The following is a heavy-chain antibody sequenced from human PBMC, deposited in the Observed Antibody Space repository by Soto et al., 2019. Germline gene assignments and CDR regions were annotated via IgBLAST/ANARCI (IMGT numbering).Heavy chain of an antibody. D-gene: IGHD6-13*01. CDR3: ARDRGVYSRVFDY. Sequence: GGSLRLSCAASGFTFSSYGMHWVRQAPGKGLEWVAVIWYDGSNKYYADSVKGRFTISRDNSKNTLYLQMNSLRAEDTAVYYCARDRGVYSRVFDYWGQGTLVTVSS. J-gene: IGHJ4*02. CDR2: IWYDGSNK. CDR1: GFTFSSYG. V-gene: IGHV3-33*01.